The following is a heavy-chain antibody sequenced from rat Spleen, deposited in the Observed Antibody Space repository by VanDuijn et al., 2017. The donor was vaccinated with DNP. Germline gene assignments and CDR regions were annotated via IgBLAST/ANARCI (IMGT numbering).Heavy chain of an antibody. Sequence: QVQLQQSGAELAKPGSSVMISCRASGYTFTTYYIGWIKQTTGQGLEYLGYINTGSGGTNYNEKFMGKATLTVDTSSNTAFMQLSSLTPDDSAVYYCARRRLPYWYFDFWGPGTMVTVSS. D-gene: IGHD1-4*01. CDR1: GYTFTTYY. CDR2: INTGSGGT. J-gene: IGHJ1*01. CDR3: ARRRLPYWYFDF. V-gene: IGHV1-43*01.